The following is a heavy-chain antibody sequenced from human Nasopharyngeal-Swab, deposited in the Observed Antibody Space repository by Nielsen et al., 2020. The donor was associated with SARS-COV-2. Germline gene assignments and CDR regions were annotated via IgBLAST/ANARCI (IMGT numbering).Heavy chain of an antibody. D-gene: IGHD3-22*01. CDR3: ARISPSYYYDSSGADY. CDR2: ISWNSGSI. V-gene: IGHV3-9*01. J-gene: IGHJ4*02. Sequence: SLKISCAASGFTFDDYAFHWVRQAPGKGLEWVSGISWNSGSIGYADSVKGRFTISRDNAKNSLFLQMSSLRAEDTAVYYCARISPSYYYDSSGADYWGQGTLVTVSS. CDR1: GFTFDDYA.